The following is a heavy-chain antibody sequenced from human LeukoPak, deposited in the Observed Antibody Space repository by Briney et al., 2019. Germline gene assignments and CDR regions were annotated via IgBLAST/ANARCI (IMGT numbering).Heavy chain of an antibody. V-gene: IGHV3-23*01. CDR2: ISGSGGST. Sequence: GGSLRLSCAASGFTFSSYAMSWVRQAPGKGLEWVSAISGSGGSTYYADSVKGRFTISRDNSKNTLYLQMNSLRAEDTAVYYCASSVRLGYYYYGMDVWGQGTTVTVSS. J-gene: IGHJ6*02. CDR3: ASSVRLGYYYYGMDV. CDR1: GFTFSSYA. D-gene: IGHD3-16*01.